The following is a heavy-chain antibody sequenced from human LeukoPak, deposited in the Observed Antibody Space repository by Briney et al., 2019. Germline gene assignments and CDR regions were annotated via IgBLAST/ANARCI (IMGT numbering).Heavy chain of an antibody. J-gene: IGHJ1*01. D-gene: IGHD3-22*01. CDR1: GYTFTGYY. CDR3: AREGVGNYYDSSGYYYVYFQH. V-gene: IGHV1-2*02. Sequence: ASVTVSCKASGYTFTGYYMHWVRQAPGQGLEWMGWINPNSGGTNYAQKFQGRVTMTRDTSISTAYMELSRLRSDDTAVYYCAREGVGNYYDSSGYYYVYFQHWGQGTLVTVSS. CDR2: INPNSGGT.